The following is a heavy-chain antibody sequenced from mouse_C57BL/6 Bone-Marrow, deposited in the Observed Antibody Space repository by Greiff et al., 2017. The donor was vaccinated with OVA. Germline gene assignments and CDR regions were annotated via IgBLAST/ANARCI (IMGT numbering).Heavy chain of an antibody. V-gene: IGHV1-50*01. D-gene: IGHD3-1*01. CDR1: GYTFTSYW. CDR3: ARPARATSYFDY. Sequence: QVQLQQPGAELVKPGASVKLSCKASGYTFTSYWMQWVKQRPGQGLEWIGEIDPSDSYTNYNQKFKGKATLTVDTSSSTAYMQLSSLTSEDSAVYYCARPARATSYFDYWGQGTTLTVSS. J-gene: IGHJ2*01. CDR2: IDPSDSYT.